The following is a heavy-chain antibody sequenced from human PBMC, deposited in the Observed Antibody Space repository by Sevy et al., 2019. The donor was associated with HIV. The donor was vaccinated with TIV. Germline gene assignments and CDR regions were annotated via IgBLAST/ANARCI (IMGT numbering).Heavy chain of an antibody. D-gene: IGHD3-10*01. CDR2: IYYSGTT. Sequence: SETLSLTCAVSGDSISRSNFYWGWIRQPPGKGLEWIGNIYYSGTTYSNPSLESRVTMSIDTSNNQFSLNLSSVIAADTALYYCARTYFGSESYSAFDIWGQGTVVTVSS. V-gene: IGHV4-39*01. CDR3: ARTYFGSESYSAFDI. CDR1: GDSISRSNFY. J-gene: IGHJ3*02.